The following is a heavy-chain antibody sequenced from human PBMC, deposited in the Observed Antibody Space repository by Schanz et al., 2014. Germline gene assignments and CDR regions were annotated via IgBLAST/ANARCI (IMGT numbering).Heavy chain of an antibody. Sequence: QVQLVQSGPEVKKPGSSVKVSCKLSGGTFSSYTINWVRQAPGQGLEWMGRIIPILGIANYAQKFQGRVTITADRSTSTAYMELSSLRSEDTAVYYCVRGYGDSPTDFWGQGTLVTVSS. CDR1: GGTFSSYT. D-gene: IGHD4-17*01. CDR2: IIPILGIA. CDR3: VRGYGDSPTDF. V-gene: IGHV1-69*02. J-gene: IGHJ4*02.